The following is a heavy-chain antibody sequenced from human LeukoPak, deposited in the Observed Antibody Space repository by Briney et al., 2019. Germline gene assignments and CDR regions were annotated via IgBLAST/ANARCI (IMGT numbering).Heavy chain of an antibody. Sequence: GESLKISCKGSGYSFTNYWIGWVRQMPGKGLEWMGIIYPGDSDTIYSPSFQGQVAISVDKSISTAYLQCSSLKASDTAMYYCARARSGAFDLWGQGTLVTVSS. V-gene: IGHV5-51*01. J-gene: IGHJ4*02. CDR1: GYSFTNYW. CDR3: ARARSGAFDL. D-gene: IGHD3-3*01. CDR2: IYPGDSDT.